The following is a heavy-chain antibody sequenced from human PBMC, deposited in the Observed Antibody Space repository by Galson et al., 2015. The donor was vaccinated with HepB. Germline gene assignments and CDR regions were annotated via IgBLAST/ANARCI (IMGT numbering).Heavy chain of an antibody. CDR1: GASISDTPHY. J-gene: IGHJ4*02. CDR3: VTAMIDYFDY. D-gene: IGHD3-22*01. V-gene: IGHV4-39*07. CDR2: IHYTGRT. Sequence: SETLSLTCSVSGASISDTPHYWGWIRQSPGKGLEWIGSIHYTGRTFYNPSPQNRVTISVDTSKNLFSLHLSSVTAADTAVYYCVTAMIDYFDYWGQGTLVTVSS.